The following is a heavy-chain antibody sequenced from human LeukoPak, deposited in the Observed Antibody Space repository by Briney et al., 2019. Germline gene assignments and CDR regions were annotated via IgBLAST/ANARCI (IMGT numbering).Heavy chain of an antibody. D-gene: IGHD3-22*01. CDR3: ARGRGRYDSSGYGGY. Sequence: SETLSLTCAVYGGSFSGYYWSWIRQPPGKGLEWIGEINHSGSTNYNPSLKSRVTISVDTSKNQFSLKLSSVTAADTAVYYCARGRGRYDSSGYGGYWGQETLVTVSS. V-gene: IGHV4-34*01. J-gene: IGHJ4*02. CDR2: INHSGST. CDR1: GGSFSGYY.